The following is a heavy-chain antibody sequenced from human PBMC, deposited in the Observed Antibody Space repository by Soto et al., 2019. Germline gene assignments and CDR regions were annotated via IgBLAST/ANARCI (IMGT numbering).Heavy chain of an antibody. D-gene: IGHD2-8*01. CDR1: GFTFSSYG. V-gene: IGHV3-33*01. CDR2: IWYDGSNK. J-gene: IGHJ4*02. Sequence: PGGSLRLSCAASGFTFSSYGMHWVRQAPGKGLEWVAVIWYDGSNKYYADSVKGRFTISRDNSKNTLYLQMNSLRAEDTAVYYCARGPIVLMVSNNYYFDYWGQGTLVTVSS. CDR3: ARGPIVLMVSNNYYFDY.